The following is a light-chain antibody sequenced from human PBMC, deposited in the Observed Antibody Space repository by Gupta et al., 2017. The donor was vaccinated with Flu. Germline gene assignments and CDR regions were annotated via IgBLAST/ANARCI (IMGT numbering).Light chain of an antibody. J-gene: IGKJ2*02. CDR2: RAS. V-gene: IGKV4-1*01. CDR1: NSIVSSDNNKNF. CDR3: QQDYSPLCT. Sequence: STGEWATGTGKSSNSIVSSDNNKNFLAWYQQKPGKAPKLLIYRASTRETGVPERFSGSGSGTEFTLTISSLQPEDFAVYYCQQDYSPLCTFGQGTKVEIK.